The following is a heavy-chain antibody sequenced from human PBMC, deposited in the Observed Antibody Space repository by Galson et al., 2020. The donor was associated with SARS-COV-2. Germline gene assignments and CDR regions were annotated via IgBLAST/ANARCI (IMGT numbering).Heavy chain of an antibody. CDR1: GGSISSSSYY. D-gene: IGHD1-26*01. V-gene: IGHV4-61*02. J-gene: IGHJ4*02. Sequence: SETLSLTCTVSGGSISSSSYYWSWIRQSAGKGLEWIGRIYISERTNYNPSLKSRVTISADTSKNQSSLRLASVTAADTAVYYCARESRWELYFDYWGQGSLVTVSS. CDR2: IYISERT. CDR3: ARESRWELYFDY.